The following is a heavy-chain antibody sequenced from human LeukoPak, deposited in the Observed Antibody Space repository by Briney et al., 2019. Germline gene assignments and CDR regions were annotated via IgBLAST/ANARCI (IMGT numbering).Heavy chain of an antibody. Sequence: PGGSLRLSCAASGFTVSSNYRSWVRQAPGKGLEWVSVIYSGGSTYYADSVKGRFTISRHNSKNTLYLQMNSLRAEDTAVYYCARAPRYCSGGSCYSGYYYYYYGMDVWGQGTTVTVSS. CDR3: ARAPRYCSGGSCYSGYYYYYYGMDV. CDR1: GFTVSSNY. CDR2: IYSGGST. V-gene: IGHV3-53*04. D-gene: IGHD2-15*01. J-gene: IGHJ6*02.